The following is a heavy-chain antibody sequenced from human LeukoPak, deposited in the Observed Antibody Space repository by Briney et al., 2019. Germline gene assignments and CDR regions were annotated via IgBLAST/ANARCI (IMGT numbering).Heavy chain of an antibody. CDR3: ARSPPPGHYFDY. D-gene: IGHD3-10*01. J-gene: IGHJ4*02. CDR1: GGSFSGYY. V-gene: IGHV4-59*01. Sequence: PSETLSLTCAVYGGSFSGYYWSWIRQPPGKGLEWIGYIYYSGSTNYNPSLKSRVTISVDTSKNQFSLKLSSVTAADTAVYYCARSPPPGHYFDYWGQGTLVTVSS. CDR2: IYYSGST.